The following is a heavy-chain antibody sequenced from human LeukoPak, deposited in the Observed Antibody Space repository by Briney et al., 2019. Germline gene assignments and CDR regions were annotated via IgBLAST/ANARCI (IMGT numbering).Heavy chain of an antibody. CDR1: GYTFTSYD. CDR2: MNPNSGNT. D-gene: IGHD3-3*01. CDR3: ARPPRLRPYYDFWSGYSKYYYMDV. Sequence: HVASAKVSCKASGYTFTSYDINWVRQATGQGLEWMGWMNPNSGNTGYAQKFQGRVTMTRNTSISTAYMELSSLRSEDTAVYYCARPPRLRPYYDFWSGYSKYYYMDVWGKGTTVTVSS. J-gene: IGHJ6*03. V-gene: IGHV1-8*01.